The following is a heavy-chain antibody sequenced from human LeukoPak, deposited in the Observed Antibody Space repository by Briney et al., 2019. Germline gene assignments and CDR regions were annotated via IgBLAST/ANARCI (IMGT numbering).Heavy chain of an antibody. CDR1: GFTYSIYG. CDR3: ATYDFWSGYYHYYYYYMVV. Sequence: GGSLRLSCAASGFTYSIYGMHCVRHAPGKGLEWVAFIRYGGNNKYYAVSVKGRFNISRDDSKNTLYLQMNSPRGEDTAVYYCATYDFWSGYYHYYYYYMVVWGKGTTVTVSS. CDR2: IRYGGNNK. D-gene: IGHD3-3*01. J-gene: IGHJ6*03. V-gene: IGHV3-30*02.